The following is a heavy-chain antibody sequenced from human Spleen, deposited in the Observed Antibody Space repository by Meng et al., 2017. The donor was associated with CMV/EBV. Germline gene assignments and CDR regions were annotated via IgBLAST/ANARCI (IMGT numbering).Heavy chain of an antibody. D-gene: IGHD7-27*01. J-gene: IGHJ4*02. CDR3: ARDLGGY. CDR2: ISAYDGNT. Sequence: KLACRGYGYTGTSDGSGWGRQEGGEGDEWRGWISAYDGNTNYAQKLKDRVTMTTDTYTSTAYMELRSLRSDDTAVYYCARDLGGYWGQGTLVTVSS. CDR1: GYTGTSDG. V-gene: IGHV1-18*01.